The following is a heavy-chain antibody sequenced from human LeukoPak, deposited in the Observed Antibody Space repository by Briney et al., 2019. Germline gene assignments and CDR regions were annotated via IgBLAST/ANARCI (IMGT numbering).Heavy chain of an antibody. Sequence: SETLSLTCAVYGGSFSGYYWSWIRQPPGKGLEWIGEINHSGSTNYNPSLRSRVTISVDRSKNQFSLKLSSVTAADTAVYYCARGVWGSYRYGIDYWGQGTLVTVSS. J-gene: IGHJ4*02. CDR3: ARGVWGSYRYGIDY. CDR1: GGSFSGYY. V-gene: IGHV4-34*01. D-gene: IGHD3-16*02. CDR2: INHSGST.